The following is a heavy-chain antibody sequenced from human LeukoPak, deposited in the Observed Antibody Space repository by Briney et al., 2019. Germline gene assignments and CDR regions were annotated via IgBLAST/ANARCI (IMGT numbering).Heavy chain of an antibody. CDR2: ISYDGSNK. J-gene: IGHJ6*02. V-gene: IGHV3-30*18. D-gene: IGHD1-26*01. CDR1: GFTFSTYG. CDR3: PKRKSPIVGSYGMDV. Sequence: GGSLRLSCAASGFTFSTYGMNWVRQAPGKGLEWVAVISYDGSNKYYADSVKGRFTISRENSKNTLYLQMNNLRAEDTAVYYCPKRKSPIVGSYGMDVWGQGTTVTVSS.